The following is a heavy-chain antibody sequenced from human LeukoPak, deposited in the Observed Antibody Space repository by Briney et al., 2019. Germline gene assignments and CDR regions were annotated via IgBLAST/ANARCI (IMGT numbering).Heavy chain of an antibody. Sequence: SETLSLTCSVSGYLINSGYCWGWFRQSPGKGLEWIGSIYSTGDTYDKRSLKRRVSISVDSSKNQFSRKLRSVTAADTAVYYCASRATVANIYFDSWGQGNLVTVSP. CDR3: ASRATVANIYFDS. D-gene: IGHD5-12*01. J-gene: IGHJ4*02. CDR2: IYSTGDT. CDR1: GYLINSGYC. V-gene: IGHV4-38-2*02.